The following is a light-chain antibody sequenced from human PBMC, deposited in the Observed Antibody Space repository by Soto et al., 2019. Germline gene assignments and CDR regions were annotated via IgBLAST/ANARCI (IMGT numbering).Light chain of an antibody. CDR2: GNS. CDR3: QSYVSSLSGWV. CDR1: SSNIGAGYD. V-gene: IGLV1-40*01. Sequence: QSVLTQPPSVSGAPGQRVTISCTGSSSNIGAGYDVHWYQQLPGTAPKLLIYGNSNRPSGVPDRFSGSKSGTSASLAITGLQAEDEAEYYCQSYVSSLSGWVFGGGTKVTVL. J-gene: IGLJ3*02.